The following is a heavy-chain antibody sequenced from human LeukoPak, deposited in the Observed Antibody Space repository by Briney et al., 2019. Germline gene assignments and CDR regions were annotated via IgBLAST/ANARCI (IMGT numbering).Heavy chain of an antibody. CDR3: ARDGEMWIQLWLRGYYYYYMDV. V-gene: IGHV1-24*01. J-gene: IGHJ6*03. CDR1: GYTLTELS. Sequence: GASVKVSCKVSGYTLTELSMHWVRQAPGKGLEWMGGFDPEDGETIYAQKFQGRVTMTRDTSISTAYMELSRLRSDDTAVYYCARDGEMWIQLWLRGYYYYYMDVWGKGTTVTISS. D-gene: IGHD5-18*01. CDR2: FDPEDGET.